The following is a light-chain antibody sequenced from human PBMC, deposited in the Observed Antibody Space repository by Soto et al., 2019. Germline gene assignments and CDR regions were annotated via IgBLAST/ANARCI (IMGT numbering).Light chain of an antibody. CDR1: QDISTY. V-gene: IGKV1-33*01. CDR3: QQYFYHWT. CDR2: DAS. J-gene: IGKJ1*01. Sequence: IQMPNLPSSFSASPGDRVTITCQASQDISTYLTWYQQNPGKAPKLLIYDASNLERGVPSRFSGSGSGTEFTFTISSLQPEDIATYYCQQYFYHWTLGQGTKVDIK.